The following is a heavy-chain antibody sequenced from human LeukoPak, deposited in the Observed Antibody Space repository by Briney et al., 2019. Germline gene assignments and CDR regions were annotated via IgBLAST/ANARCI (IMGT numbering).Heavy chain of an antibody. CDR3: ARLEGTGYRGGWFDP. Sequence: ASVKVSCKASGYTFTGYYMHWVRQAPGQGLEWMGWINPNSGGTNYAQKFQGRVTMTRDTSISTASLELRSLTSDDTAVYYCARLEGTGYRGGWFDPWGQGSLVTVSS. J-gene: IGHJ5*02. V-gene: IGHV1-2*02. CDR2: INPNSGGT. D-gene: IGHD3-9*01. CDR1: GYTFTGYY.